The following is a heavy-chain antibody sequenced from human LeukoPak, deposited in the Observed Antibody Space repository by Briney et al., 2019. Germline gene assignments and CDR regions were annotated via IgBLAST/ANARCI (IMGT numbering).Heavy chain of an antibody. D-gene: IGHD1-26*01. CDR2: VNDNGANT. CDR1: VFTISKNG. CDR3: TKGDGGYYPIDN. J-gene: IGHJ4*02. V-gene: IGHV3-23*01. Sequence: PGGSLRLSCAASVFTISKNGMSWVRQAPGKGLEWVSTVNDNGANTHYAASVKGRFTISRDNSRNTLLLEMNSLRADDTALYYCTKGDGGYYPIDNWGQGTLVIVSS.